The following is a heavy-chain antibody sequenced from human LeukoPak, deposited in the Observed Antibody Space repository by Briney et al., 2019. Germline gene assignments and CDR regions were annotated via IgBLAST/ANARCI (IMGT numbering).Heavy chain of an antibody. V-gene: IGHV4-34*01. J-gene: IGHJ4*02. D-gene: IGHD1-20*01. CDR1: GGSISSYY. CDR3: ARTITGYYFDY. CDR2: INHSGST. Sequence: SETLSLTCTVSGGSISSYYWSWIRQPPGKGLEWIGEINHSGSTNYNPSLKSRVTISVDTSKNQFSLKLSSVTAADTAVYYCARTITGYYFDYWGQGTLVTVSS.